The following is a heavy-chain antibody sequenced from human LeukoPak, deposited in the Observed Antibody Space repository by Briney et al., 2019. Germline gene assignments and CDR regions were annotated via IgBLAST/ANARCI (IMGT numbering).Heavy chain of an antibody. J-gene: IGHJ4*02. V-gene: IGHV4-39*01. Sequence: SETLSLTCTVSGGSISSSSYYWGWIRQPPGKGLEWIGSIYYSGSTYYNPSLKSRVTISVDTSKNQFSLKLSSVTAADTAVYYCARQGIRREQWPRFTNRVDYWGQGTLVTVSS. D-gene: IGHD5-12*01. CDR3: ARQGIRREQWPRFTNRVDY. CDR2: IYYSGST. CDR1: GGSISSSSYY.